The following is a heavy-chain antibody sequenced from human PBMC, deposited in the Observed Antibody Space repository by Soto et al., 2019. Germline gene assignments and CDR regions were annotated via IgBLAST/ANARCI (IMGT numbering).Heavy chain of an antibody. V-gene: IGHV3-21*01. CDR2: ISSSSSYI. Sequence: EVQLVESGGGLVKPGGSLRLSCAASGFTFSSYSMNWVRQAPGKGLAWVSSISSSSSYIYYADSVKGRFTISRDNAKNSLYLQMNSLRAEDTAVYYCARDDLDYVWGSLGYWGQGTLVTVSS. CDR3: ARDDLDYVWGSLGY. CDR1: GFTFSSYS. D-gene: IGHD3-16*01. J-gene: IGHJ4*02.